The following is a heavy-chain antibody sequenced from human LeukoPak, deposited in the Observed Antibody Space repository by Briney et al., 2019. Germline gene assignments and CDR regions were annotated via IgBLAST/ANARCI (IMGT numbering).Heavy chain of an antibody. J-gene: IGHJ4*02. Sequence: GGSLRLSCAASGFTVSSNDMSWVRQAPGKGLEWVSVINSGGITYYADSVKGRFTISRDNSKNTLYLQMNSLRVEDTAVCYCAAVVSLGGYDYWGQGTLVTVSS. CDR2: INSGGIT. CDR3: AAVVSLGGYDY. V-gene: IGHV3-53*01. D-gene: IGHD6-13*01. CDR1: GFTVSSND.